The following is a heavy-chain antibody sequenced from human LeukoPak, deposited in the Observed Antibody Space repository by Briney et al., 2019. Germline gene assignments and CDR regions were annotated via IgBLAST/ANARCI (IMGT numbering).Heavy chain of an antibody. D-gene: IGHD2-15*01. CDR1: GGSFSGYY. CDR3: ARDRTGRYCSGGSCYPELLYNWFDP. V-gene: IGHV4-34*01. Sequence: PSETLSLTCAVYGGSFSGYYWSWIRQPPGKGLEWIGEINHSGSTNYNPSLKSRVTMSVDTSKNQFSLKLSSVTAADTAVYYCARDRTGRYCSGGSCYPELLYNWFDPWGQGTLVTVSS. CDR2: INHSGST. J-gene: IGHJ5*02.